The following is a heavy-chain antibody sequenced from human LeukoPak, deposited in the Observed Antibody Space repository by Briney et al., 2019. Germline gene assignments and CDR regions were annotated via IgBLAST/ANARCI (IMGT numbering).Heavy chain of an antibody. Sequence: ASVKVSCKASGYTFTERGISWMRHVPGQGLEWMGWISATSGNTYYAQTFQDRVTMTTDASTSTAYMELRELTIDDKAVYYCGKGSTGWSRDPWGQGTLVTVSS. CDR1: GYTFTERG. CDR2: ISATSGNT. D-gene: IGHD6-19*01. CDR3: GKGSTGWSRDP. V-gene: IGHV1-18*01. J-gene: IGHJ5*02.